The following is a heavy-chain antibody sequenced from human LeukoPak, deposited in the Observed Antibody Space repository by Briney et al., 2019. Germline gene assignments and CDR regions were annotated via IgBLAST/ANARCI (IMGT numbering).Heavy chain of an antibody. CDR3: AKTDSSGYILDY. Sequence: PGGSLRLSCAASGFTFSSYGMHWLRQAPGKGLEWVAVIWYDGSNKYYADSVKGRFTISRDNSKNTLYLQMNSLRAEDTAVYYCAKTDSSGYILDYWGQGTLVTVSS. J-gene: IGHJ4*02. CDR2: IWYDGSNK. D-gene: IGHD3-22*01. V-gene: IGHV3-33*06. CDR1: GFTFSSYG.